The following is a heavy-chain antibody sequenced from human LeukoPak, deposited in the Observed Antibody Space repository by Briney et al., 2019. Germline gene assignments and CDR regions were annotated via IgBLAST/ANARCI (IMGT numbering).Heavy chain of an antibody. D-gene: IGHD6-13*01. CDR2: ISWNSGSI. CDR3: AKGIAAAGPPPYFDY. Sequence: GGSLRLSCGASGFTFGTYWMHWVRQAPGKGLEWVSGISWNSGSIGYADSVKGRFTISRDNAKNSLYLQMNSLRAEDMALYYCAKGIAAAGPPPYFDYWGQGTLVTVSS. V-gene: IGHV3-9*03. J-gene: IGHJ4*02. CDR1: GFTFGTYW.